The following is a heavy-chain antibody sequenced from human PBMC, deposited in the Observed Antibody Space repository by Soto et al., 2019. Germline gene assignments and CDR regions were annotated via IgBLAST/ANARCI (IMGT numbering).Heavy chain of an antibody. J-gene: IGHJ6*03. CDR2: INPNSGGT. CDR1: GYTFTGYY. D-gene: IGHD3-3*01. Sequence: GASVKVSCKASGYTFTGYYMHWVRQAPGQGLEWMGWINPNSGGTNYAQKFQGWVTMTRDTSISTAYMELSRLRSDDTAVYYCARAPPSSDYDFWSYYYMDVWGKGTTVTVSS. V-gene: IGHV1-2*04. CDR3: ARAPPSSDYDFWSYYYMDV.